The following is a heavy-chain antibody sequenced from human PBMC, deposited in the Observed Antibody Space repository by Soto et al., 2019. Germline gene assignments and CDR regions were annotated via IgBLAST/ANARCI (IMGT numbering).Heavy chain of an antibody. J-gene: IGHJ4*02. D-gene: IGHD5-18*01. V-gene: IGHV3-7*03. Sequence: EVQLEQSGGGLVQPGGCLRLSCVASGFSFGDFWMSWVRQTPGRGLEWVANIKQDGSENQYVDSVGGRFTISRDNAQNPLHLQMNRLRADDTAVYYGARSGGGYIDGSPLWLWGQGALDTVSS. CDR2: IKQDGSEN. CDR1: GFSFGDFW. CDR3: ARSGGGYIDGSPLWL.